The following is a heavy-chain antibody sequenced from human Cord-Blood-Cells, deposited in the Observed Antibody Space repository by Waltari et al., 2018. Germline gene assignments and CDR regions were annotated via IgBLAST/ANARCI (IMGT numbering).Heavy chain of an antibody. CDR2: ISSSSSYI. J-gene: IGHJ2*01. V-gene: IGHV3-21*01. CDR3: AREEGYCTNGVCPHWYFDL. Sequence: EVQLVESGGGLVKPGGSLRLSCAASGFTFSSYSMNWVRQAPGKGLEWVSSISSSSSYIYYADSVKGRFTISRDNAKNSLYLQMNSLRAEDTAVYYCAREEGYCTNGVCPHWYFDLWGRGTLVTVSS. D-gene: IGHD2-8*01. CDR1: GFTFSSYS.